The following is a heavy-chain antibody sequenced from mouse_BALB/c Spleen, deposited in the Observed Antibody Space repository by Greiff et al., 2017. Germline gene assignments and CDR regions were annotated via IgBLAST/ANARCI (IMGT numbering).Heavy chain of an antibody. CDR1: GFAFSSYD. J-gene: IGHJ4*01. D-gene: IGHD2-10*01. Sequence: EVQGVESGGGLVKPGGSLKLSCAASGFAFSSYDMSWVRQTPEKRLEWVAYISSGGGSTYYPDTVKGRFTISRDNAKNTLYLQMSSLKSEDTAMYYCARHAFYGVYAMDYWGQGTSVTVSS. CDR3: ARHAFYGVYAMDY. V-gene: IGHV5-12-1*01. CDR2: ISSGGGST.